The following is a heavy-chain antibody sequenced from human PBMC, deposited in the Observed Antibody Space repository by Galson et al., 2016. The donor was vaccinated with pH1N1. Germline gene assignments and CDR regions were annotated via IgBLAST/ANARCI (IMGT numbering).Heavy chain of an antibody. Sequence: SLRLSCAASGFTFHDYTLHWVRHTPGKDLETVSLVSWDCGGTYYAEYVQGRFTVSRYNSKDSLYLQMNSLRSEDTALYYCAKEIQRGSYGMDVWGRGTTVTVSS. D-gene: IGHD3-16*01. CDR1: GFTFHDYT. V-gene: IGHV3-43*01. CDR3: AKEIQRGSYGMDV. CDR2: VSWDCGGT. J-gene: IGHJ6*02.